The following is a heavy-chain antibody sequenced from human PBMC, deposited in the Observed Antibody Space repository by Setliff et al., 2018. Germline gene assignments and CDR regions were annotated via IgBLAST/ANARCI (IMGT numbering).Heavy chain of an antibody. Sequence: ASVKVSCKSSGYTLSNSILSWVRQAPGQGLEWVGWISAYNGKTYFAQKFQDRITLTTDTSTNTGYLELRGLRSDDTAVYYCLRLVRYCTKIACQATSGDEVWGLGTLVTVSS. D-gene: IGHD2-8*01. CDR1: GYTLSNSI. CDR2: ISAYNGKT. V-gene: IGHV1-18*01. CDR3: LRLVRYCTKIACQATSGDEV. J-gene: IGHJ4*02.